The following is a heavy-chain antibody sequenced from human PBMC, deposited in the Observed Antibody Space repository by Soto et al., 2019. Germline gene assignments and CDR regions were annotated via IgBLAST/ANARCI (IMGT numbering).Heavy chain of an antibody. CDR3: ARGARHGYCDALDV. V-gene: IGHV1-69*01. Sequence: QVQLVQSGAEVKKPGSSVKVSCTASGGSFSDYAINWVRQAPGQGREWMGGIIAMYGIASYAPKFQGRVTITADESTRTEYTEVRSLRSEDTALTDGARGARHGYCDALDVWGQGTTVTVSS. J-gene: IGHJ6*02. CDR1: GGSFSDYA. CDR2: IIAMYGIA.